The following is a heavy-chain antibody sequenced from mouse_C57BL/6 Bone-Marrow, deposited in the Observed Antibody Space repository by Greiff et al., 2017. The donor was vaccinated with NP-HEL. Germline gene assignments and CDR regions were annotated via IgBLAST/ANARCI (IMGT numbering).Heavy chain of an antibody. CDR1: GYTFTNYW. J-gene: IGHJ4*01. Sequence: QVQLQQSGAELVRPGTSVKMSCKASGYTFTNYWIGWAKQRPGHGLEWIGDIYPGGGYTNYNEKFKSKATLTVDKSSSTAYMQLSSLTSEDSAVYYCARPDGYYYAMDYWGQGTSVTVSS. D-gene: IGHD2-3*01. CDR2: IYPGGGYT. CDR3: ARPDGYYYAMDY. V-gene: IGHV1-63*01.